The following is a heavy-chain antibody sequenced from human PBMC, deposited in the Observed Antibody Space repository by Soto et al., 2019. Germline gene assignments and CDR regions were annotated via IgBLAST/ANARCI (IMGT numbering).Heavy chain of an antibody. D-gene: IGHD3-3*01. J-gene: IGHJ3*02. CDR3: AREPHGFLELSSVFAFDI. V-gene: IGHV3-11*01. CDR1: GFTVSDYH. Sequence: QGQLVQSGGGLVRPGRSLRLSCAASGFTVSDYHMIWIRQAPGKGLEWVSYINDSGDTIYYVDSLKGRITISRDNAKNYLFLQMNSLRAEDTAVYYCAREPHGFLELSSVFAFDIWGQGTAVTVSS. CDR2: INDSGDTI.